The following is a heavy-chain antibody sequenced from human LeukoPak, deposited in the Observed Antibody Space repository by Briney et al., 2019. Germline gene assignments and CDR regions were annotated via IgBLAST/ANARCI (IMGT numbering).Heavy chain of an antibody. CDR2: ISYDGSNK. CDR3: AKDGRELLKYYGMDV. J-gene: IGHJ6*02. CDR1: GFTFSSYG. D-gene: IGHD1-26*01. Sequence: GRSMRLSCAASGFTFSSYGMHWVRQAPGKGLEWVAVISYDGSNKYYADSVKGRFTISRDNSKNTLYLQMNSLRAEDTAVYYCAKDGRELLKYYGMDVWGQGTTVTVSS. V-gene: IGHV3-30*18.